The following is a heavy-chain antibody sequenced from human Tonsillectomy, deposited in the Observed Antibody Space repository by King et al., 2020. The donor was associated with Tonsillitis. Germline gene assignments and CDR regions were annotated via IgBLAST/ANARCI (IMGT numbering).Heavy chain of an antibody. CDR2: ISYDGRNK. V-gene: IGHV3-30*04. J-gene: IGHJ6*02. Sequence: VQLVESGGGVVQPGRSLRLSCAASGFSFSSYAMHWVRQAPGKGLEWVAVISYDGRNKYYTDSVKGRFTISRDNSKNTLSLQMNSLRAEDTAVYYCARGGDITVIESDNHAMDVWGQGTTVTVSS. CDR1: GFSFSSYA. CDR3: ARGGDITVIESDNHAMDV. D-gene: IGHD3-22*01.